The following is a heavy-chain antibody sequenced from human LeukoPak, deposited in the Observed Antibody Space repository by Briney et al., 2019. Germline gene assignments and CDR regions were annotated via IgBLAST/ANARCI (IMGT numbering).Heavy chain of an antibody. Sequence: GGSLRLSCATSGFTFSDYYMNWIRQAPGKGLEWVSYISSSSIYTDYADSVKGRFTISRDNAKSSLYLQMNSLRAEDTAVYYCARAPSSRQYYFDYWGQGTLVTVSS. CDR2: ISSSSIYT. J-gene: IGHJ4*02. V-gene: IGHV3-11*06. CDR1: GFTFSDYY. CDR3: ARAPSSRQYYFDY.